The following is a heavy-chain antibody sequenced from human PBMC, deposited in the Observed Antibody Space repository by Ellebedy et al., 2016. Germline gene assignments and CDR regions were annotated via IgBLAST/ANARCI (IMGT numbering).Heavy chain of an antibody. V-gene: IGHV4-59*12. J-gene: IGHJ6*03. CDR1: GGSISSYY. CDR2: IYYSGST. D-gene: IGHD4-11*01. Sequence: SETLSLXXTVSGGSISSYYWSWIRQPPGKGLEWIGYIYYSGSTNYNPSLKSRVTISVDTSKNHFSLKLSSVTAADTAVYYCARDTYSTWPHYHHYMDVWGKGTTVTVSS. CDR3: ARDTYSTWPHYHHYMDV.